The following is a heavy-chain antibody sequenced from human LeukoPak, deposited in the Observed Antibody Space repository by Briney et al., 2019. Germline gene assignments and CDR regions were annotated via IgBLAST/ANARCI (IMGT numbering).Heavy chain of an antibody. CDR3: AKTNSSGWYQFDY. CDR2: IRYDGSNK. J-gene: IGHJ4*02. Sequence: GGSLRLSCAVSGFTFSSYGMHWVRQAPGKGLEWVAFIRYDGSNKYYADSVKGLFTISRDNSKNTLYLQMNSLRAEDTAVYYCAKTNSSGWYQFDYWGQGTLVTVSS. CDR1: GFTFSSYG. V-gene: IGHV3-30*02. D-gene: IGHD6-19*01.